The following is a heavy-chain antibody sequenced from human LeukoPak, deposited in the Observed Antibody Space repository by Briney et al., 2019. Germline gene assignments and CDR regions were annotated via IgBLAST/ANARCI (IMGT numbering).Heavy chain of an antibody. CDR1: GFTFSSYW. CDR2: IKQDGSEK. J-gene: IGHJ1*01. Sequence: GGSLRLSCAASGFTFSSYWMSWVRQAPGKGLEWVANIKQDGSEKYYVDSVKGRFTISRDNAKNSLYLQINSLGAEDTAVYYCARGQYDRSPFLQHWGQGTLVTVSS. CDR3: ARGQYDRSPFLQH. V-gene: IGHV3-7*03. D-gene: IGHD3-22*01.